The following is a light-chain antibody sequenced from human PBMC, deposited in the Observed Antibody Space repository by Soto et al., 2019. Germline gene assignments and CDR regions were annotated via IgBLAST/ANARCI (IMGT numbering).Light chain of an antibody. Sequence: QSVLTQPPSVSAAPGQKVTISCSGSSSNIGNNYVSWYQQLPGTAPKLLIYDNNKRPSGIPDRFSGSKSGTSGTLDITGLQTGDEADYYCATWDYSLTGELFGGGTKLTVL. J-gene: IGLJ2*01. CDR3: ATWDYSLTGEL. CDR1: SSNIGNNY. CDR2: DNN. V-gene: IGLV1-51*01.